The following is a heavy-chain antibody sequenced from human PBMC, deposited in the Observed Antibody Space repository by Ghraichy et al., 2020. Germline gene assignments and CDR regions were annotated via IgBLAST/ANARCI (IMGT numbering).Heavy chain of an antibody. CDR2: IYTSGST. J-gene: IGHJ6*02. CDR3: ARAGIVVVPPGDYYYGMDV. D-gene: IGHD2-2*01. V-gene: IGHV4-4*07. Sequence: SETLSLTCTVSGGSISSYYWSWIRQPAGKGLEWIGRIYTSGSTNYNPSLKTRVTMSVDTSKNQFSLKLSSVTAADTAVYYCARAGIVVVPPGDYYYGMDVWGQGTTVTVSS. CDR1: GGSISSYY.